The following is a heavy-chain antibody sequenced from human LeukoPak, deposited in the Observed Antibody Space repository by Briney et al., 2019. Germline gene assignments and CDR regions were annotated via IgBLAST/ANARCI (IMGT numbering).Heavy chain of an antibody. D-gene: IGHD3/OR15-3a*01. CDR3: ARDLNWLLFDY. Sequence: GSLSLSCAASGFTFSAYWMHWVRQAPGKGLVWVSRVKYDGSTTAYADSVKGRFTISRDNTRNILYLEMNSLRVEDTAVYYCARDLNWLLFDYWGQGALVTVSS. CDR2: VKYDGSTT. J-gene: IGHJ4*02. V-gene: IGHV3-74*01. CDR1: GFTFSAYW.